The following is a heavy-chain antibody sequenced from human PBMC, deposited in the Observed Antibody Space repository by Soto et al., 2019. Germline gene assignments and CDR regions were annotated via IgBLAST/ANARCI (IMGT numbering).Heavy chain of an antibody. CDR3: AKSQQWGLPLSGGLDV. Sequence: EVQLLESGGGSVQSGGSLRLSCGASGFTFSTYAMSWVRQAPGKGLEWVSAVVGGGRSTHYADSVKGRFTISRDNSNNKLYLQMNNLRAGDTAVYYCAKSQQWGLPLSGGLDVWGRGTTVTVSS. CDR2: VVGGGRST. J-gene: IGHJ6*02. D-gene: IGHD6-19*01. CDR1: GFTFSTYA. V-gene: IGHV3-23*01.